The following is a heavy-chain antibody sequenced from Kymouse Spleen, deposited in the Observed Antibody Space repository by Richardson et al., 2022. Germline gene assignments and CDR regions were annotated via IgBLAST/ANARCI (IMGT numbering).Heavy chain of an antibody. D-gene: IGHD6-13*01. CDR1: GGSFSGYY. V-gene: IGHV4-34*01. Sequence: QVQLQQWGAGLLKPSETLSLTCAVYGGSFSGYYWSWIRQPPGKGLEWIGEINHSGSTNYNPSLKSRVTISVDTSKNQFSLKLSSVTAADTAVYYCARYSSSLNWFDPWGQGTLVTVSS. CDR3: ARYSSSLNWFDP. CDR2: INHSGST. J-gene: IGHJ5*02.